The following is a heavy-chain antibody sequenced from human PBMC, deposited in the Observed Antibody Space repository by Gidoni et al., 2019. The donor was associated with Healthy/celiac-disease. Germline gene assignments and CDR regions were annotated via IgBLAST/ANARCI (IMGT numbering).Heavy chain of an antibody. CDR2: IYYSGST. D-gene: IGHD3-9*01. J-gene: IGHJ4*02. CDR3: ARESRIFHYYFDY. Sequence: QVQLQESGPGLVKPSETLSLTCTVSGGSVSSGSYSWSWSRQPPGKGLWWIGYIYYSGSTNYNPSLKSRFTISVDTSKNQFSLKLISVTAADTAVYYCARESRIFHYYFDYWGQGTLVTVSS. V-gene: IGHV4-61*01. CDR1: GGSVSSGSYS.